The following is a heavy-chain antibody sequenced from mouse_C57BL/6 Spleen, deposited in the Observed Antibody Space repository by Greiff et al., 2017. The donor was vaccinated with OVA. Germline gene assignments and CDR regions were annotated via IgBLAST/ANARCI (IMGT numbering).Heavy chain of an antibody. D-gene: IGHD2-1*01. CDR3: ARPEGNYGYYFDC. J-gene: IGHJ2*01. V-gene: IGHV5-17*01. CDR2: ISSGSSTI. Sequence: EVQGVESGGGLVKPGGSLKLSCAASGFTFSDYGMHWVRQAPEQGLEWVAYISSGSSTIYYADTVKGRFTISRDNAKNTLFLQMTRLRSEDTAMYYGARPEGNYGYYFDCWGQGTTLTVSS. CDR1: GFTFSDYG.